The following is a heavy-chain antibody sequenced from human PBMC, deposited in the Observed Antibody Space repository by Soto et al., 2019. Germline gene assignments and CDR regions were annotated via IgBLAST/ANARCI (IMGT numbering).Heavy chain of an antibody. CDR3: ARGGYGGTSGLGHFAY. CDR1: GGSFSGYY. D-gene: IGHD2-15*01. Sequence: QVQLQQWGAGLLKPSETLSLTCAVYGGSFSGYYWSWIRQPPGKGLEWIGEIIYSGSTNYNPSLTSRATISIGTSKNQFSLKLRSVTAADSAVYYCARGGYGGTSGLGHFAYWGQGPLVNVSS. J-gene: IGHJ4*02. CDR2: IIYSGST. V-gene: IGHV4-34*01.